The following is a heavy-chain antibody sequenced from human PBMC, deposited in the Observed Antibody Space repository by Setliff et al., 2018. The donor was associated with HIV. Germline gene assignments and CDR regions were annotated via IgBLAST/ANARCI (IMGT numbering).Heavy chain of an antibody. CDR3: ARDGSVGCGGDCYSFDS. V-gene: IGHV3-48*03. Sequence: GGSLRLSCVASGFNFRLYEMNWVRQAPGKGLEWISYISANSKTIYYADSVQGRFTLSRDNTKNSLFLYMSGLRVEDTAIYYCARDGSVGCGGDCYSFDSWGQGTLVTVSS. CDR1: GFNFRLYE. D-gene: IGHD2-21*02. CDR2: ISANSKTI. J-gene: IGHJ4*02.